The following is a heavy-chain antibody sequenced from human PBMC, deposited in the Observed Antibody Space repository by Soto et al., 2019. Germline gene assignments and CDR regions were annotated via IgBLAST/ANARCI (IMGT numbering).Heavy chain of an antibody. CDR2: IIPIFGTA. J-gene: IGHJ3*02. CDR3: ARDTTGVGATRGDAFDI. V-gene: IGHV1-69*13. Sequence: ASVKVSCKASGGTFSRYAISWVRQAPGQGLEWMGGIIPIFGTANYAQKFQGRVTITADESTSTAYTELSSLRSEDTAVYYCARDTTGVGATRGDAFDIWGQGTMVTVSS. CDR1: GGTFSRYA. D-gene: IGHD1-26*01.